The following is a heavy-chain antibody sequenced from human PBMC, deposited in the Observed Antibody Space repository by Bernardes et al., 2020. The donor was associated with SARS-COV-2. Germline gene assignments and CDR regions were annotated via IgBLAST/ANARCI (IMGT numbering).Heavy chain of an antibody. CDR1: GFTFSSYA. CDR2: ISYDGSNK. J-gene: IGHJ5*02. V-gene: IGHV3-30-3*01. D-gene: IGHD6-19*01. Sequence: GGSLRLSCAASGFTFSSYAMHWVRRAPGKGLEWVAVISYDGSNKYYADSVKGRFTISRDNSKNTLYLQMNSLRAEDTAVYYCAREGSSGWYGGSWFDPWGQGTLVTVSS. CDR3: AREGSSGWYGGSWFDP.